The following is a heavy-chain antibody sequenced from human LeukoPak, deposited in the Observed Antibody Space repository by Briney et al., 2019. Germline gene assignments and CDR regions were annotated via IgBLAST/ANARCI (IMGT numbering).Heavy chain of an antibody. Sequence: ASVKVSCKASGYTFTSYGISWVRQAPGQGLEWMGWISAYNGNTNYAQKLQGRVTMTTDTSTSTAYMELRSLRSDDTAVYYCATYGPMTTVTTQGPGFDYWGQGTLVTVSS. V-gene: IGHV1-18*01. J-gene: IGHJ4*02. CDR2: ISAYNGNT. CDR1: GYTFTSYG. CDR3: ATYGPMTTVTTQGPGFDY. D-gene: IGHD4-17*01.